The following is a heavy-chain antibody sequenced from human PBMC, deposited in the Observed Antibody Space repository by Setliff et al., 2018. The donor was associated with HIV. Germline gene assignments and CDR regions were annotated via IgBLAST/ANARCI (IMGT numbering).Heavy chain of an antibody. Sequence: ASVKVSCKASGYTFATDGISWVRQAPGQGLEWMAWINSATGGTNYAQNFQGWVTVTRDTSINTVYMELSSLKSDDTAVYYCARDYLHVFDIWGQGTMVTVSS. V-gene: IGHV1-2*04. CDR2: INSATGGT. CDR1: GYTFATDG. J-gene: IGHJ3*02. CDR3: ARDYLHVFDI.